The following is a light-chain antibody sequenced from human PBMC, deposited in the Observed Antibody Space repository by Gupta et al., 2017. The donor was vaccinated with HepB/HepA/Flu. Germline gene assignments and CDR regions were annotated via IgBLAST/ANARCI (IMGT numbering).Light chain of an antibody. CDR3: QQYDSSTWT. Sequence: EIVLPQSPGTLSLSPGERATLSCRTSQSVTDSQLAWYQQKPGQAPRLLIYAVSIRATGIPDRVSGSGSGTDFTLTISRLEHEDFAVYYCQQYDSSTWTFGQGTKVEIK. CDR2: AVS. V-gene: IGKV3-20*01. J-gene: IGKJ1*01. CDR1: QSVTDSQ.